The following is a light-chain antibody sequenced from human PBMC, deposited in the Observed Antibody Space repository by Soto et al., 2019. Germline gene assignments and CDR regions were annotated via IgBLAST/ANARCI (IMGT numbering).Light chain of an antibody. Sequence: QSGLTQPPSASGSPGQSLTISCTVTSSAVAGYNYVSWYQQHPGKAPKLMIYEVNKRPSGVPDRFSGSKSGTTASLTISGLQAEDEADYYCSSYTGSNDVVFSGGTRSPS. CDR3: SSYTGSNDVV. J-gene: IGLJ2*01. CDR1: SSAVAGYNY. V-gene: IGLV2-8*01. CDR2: EVN.